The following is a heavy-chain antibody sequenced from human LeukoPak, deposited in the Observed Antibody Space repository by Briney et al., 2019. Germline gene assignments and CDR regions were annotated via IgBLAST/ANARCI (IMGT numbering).Heavy chain of an antibody. CDR1: GGTFSSYA. CDR2: IIPIFGTA. CDR3: ERDLDNGSYEAFDI. V-gene: IGHV1-69*05. D-gene: IGHD1-26*01. Sequence: EASVKVSCKASGGTFSSYAVSWVRQAPGQGLEWMGGIIPIFGTANYAQKFQGRVTITTDESTSTAYMELSSLRSEDTAVYYCERDLDNGSYEAFDIWGQGTMVTVSS. J-gene: IGHJ3*02.